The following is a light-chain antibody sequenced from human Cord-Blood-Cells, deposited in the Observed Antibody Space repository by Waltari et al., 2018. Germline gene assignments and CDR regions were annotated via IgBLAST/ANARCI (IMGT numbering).Light chain of an antibody. CDR1: QSISSY. Sequence: DIQMSKSPSSLSASVGDRVTITCRASQSISSYLNWYQQKPGKAPKLLIDAASSLQSGVPSRFSGSGSGTDFTLTISSLQPEDFATYYCQQSYSTPWTFGQGTKVEIK. CDR2: AAS. V-gene: IGKV1-39*01. J-gene: IGKJ1*01. CDR3: QQSYSTPWT.